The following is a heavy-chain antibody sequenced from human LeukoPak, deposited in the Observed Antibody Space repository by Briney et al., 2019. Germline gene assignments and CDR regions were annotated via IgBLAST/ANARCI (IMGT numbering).Heavy chain of an antibody. CDR3: ATNPYYYDSSGLN. J-gene: IGHJ4*02. CDR1: GGSFSAYY. Sequence: SETLSLTCAVYGGSFSAYYWSWIRQPPGKGLEWIGEINHTGSTSYNPSLKSRVTISVDTSKNQFSLKLNSVTAADTAVYYCATNPYYYDSSGLNWGQGTLVTVSS. V-gene: IGHV4-34*01. D-gene: IGHD3-22*01. CDR2: INHTGST.